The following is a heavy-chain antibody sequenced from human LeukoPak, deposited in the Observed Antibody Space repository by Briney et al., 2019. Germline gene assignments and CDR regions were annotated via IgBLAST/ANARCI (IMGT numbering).Heavy chain of an antibody. J-gene: IGHJ3*02. Sequence: PSQTLSLTCTVSGGSISSDNYSWSWIRQPAGKGLEWIGRVYTSGSTNYNPSLKSRVTISVDTSKNQFSLKLSSVTAADTAVYYCARPGLSGAFDIWGQGTMVTVSS. CDR1: GGSISSDNYS. CDR3: ARPGLSGAFDI. V-gene: IGHV4-61*02. D-gene: IGHD3-16*02. CDR2: VYTSGST.